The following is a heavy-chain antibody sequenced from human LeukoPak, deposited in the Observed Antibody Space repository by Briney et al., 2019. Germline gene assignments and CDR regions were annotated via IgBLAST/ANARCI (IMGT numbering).Heavy chain of an antibody. Sequence: SETLSLTCAVYGGSFSGYYWSWIRQPPGKGLEWIGEINHSGSTNYNPSLKSRVTISVDTSKNQFSLKLSSVTAADTAVYYCARSGVQWQWPLTYDAFDIWGQGTMVTVSS. V-gene: IGHV4-34*01. CDR3: ARSGVQWQWPLTYDAFDI. CDR2: INHSGST. D-gene: IGHD6-19*01. CDR1: GGSFSGYY. J-gene: IGHJ3*02.